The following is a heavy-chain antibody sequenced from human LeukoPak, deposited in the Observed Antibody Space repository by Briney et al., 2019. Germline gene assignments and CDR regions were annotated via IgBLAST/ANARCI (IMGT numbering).Heavy chain of an antibody. CDR3: AKGTMIVVAVGDYFDY. J-gene: IGHJ4*02. Sequence: GRSLRLSCAASGFTLDDYAMHWVRQAPGKGLEWVSGISWNSVNIGYADSVKGRFTVSRDNAKNSLYLQMNSLRAEDMALYYCAKGTMIVVAVGDYFDYWGQGTLVTVSS. CDR2: ISWNSVNI. D-gene: IGHD3-22*01. CDR1: GFTLDDYA. V-gene: IGHV3-9*03.